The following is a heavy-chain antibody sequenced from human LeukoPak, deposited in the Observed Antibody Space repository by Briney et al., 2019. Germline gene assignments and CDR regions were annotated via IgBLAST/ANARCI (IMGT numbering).Heavy chain of an antibody. Sequence: ASVKVSCKASGYTFTGHYMHWVRQAPGQGLEWMGRIDINSGGTTFAQHFQGRVTLTRDTSISTGYMELSGLTSDDTAVYYCATNRIGSSFDYWGQGTLASVSS. CDR2: IDINSGGT. CDR3: ATNRIGSSFDY. CDR1: GYTFTGHY. D-gene: IGHD6-19*01. V-gene: IGHV1-2*02. J-gene: IGHJ4*02.